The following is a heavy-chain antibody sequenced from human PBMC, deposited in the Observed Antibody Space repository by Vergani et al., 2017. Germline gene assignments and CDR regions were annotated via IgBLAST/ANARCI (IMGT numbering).Heavy chain of an antibody. V-gene: IGHV4-34*01. CDR1: GGSFSGYY. J-gene: IGHJ4*02. CDR3: ARAQWLLHFDY. CDR2: INHSGST. D-gene: IGHD5-12*01. Sequence: QVQLQQWGAGLLKPSETLSLTCAVYGGSFSGYYWSWIRQPPGKGLEWIGEINHSGSTNYNPSLKSRVTISVDTSKNQFSRKLSSVTAADTAVYYCARAQWLLHFDYWGQGTLVTVSS.